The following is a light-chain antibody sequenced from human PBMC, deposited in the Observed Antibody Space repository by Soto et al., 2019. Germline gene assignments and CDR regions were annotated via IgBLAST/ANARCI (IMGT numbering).Light chain of an antibody. Sequence: QSVLTQPPSMSADPGQKVSISCSGSSSNIGTNYVGWYYQVPGTAPKLLIYDFNKRPSGIPDRFSASKSGTSATLVITGLQAGDEAVYYCGTWDTKLGARVFGGGTQLTVL. CDR2: DFN. CDR1: SSNIGTNY. V-gene: IGLV1-51*01. J-gene: IGLJ3*02. CDR3: GTWDTKLGARV.